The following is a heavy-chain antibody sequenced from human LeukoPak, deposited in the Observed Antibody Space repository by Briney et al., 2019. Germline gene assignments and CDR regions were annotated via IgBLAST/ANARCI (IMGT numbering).Heavy chain of an antibody. CDR1: GGSISSHY. CDR3: ARVSGWRPV. V-gene: IGHV4-59*11. D-gene: IGHD6-19*01. Sequence: PSETLSLTCTVSGGSISSHYWSWIRQPPGKGLEWIGYIYYSGSTNYNPSLKSRVTISVDTSKNQFSLKLSSVTAADTAVYYCARVSGWRPVWGQGTLVTVSS. CDR2: IYYSGST. J-gene: IGHJ4*02.